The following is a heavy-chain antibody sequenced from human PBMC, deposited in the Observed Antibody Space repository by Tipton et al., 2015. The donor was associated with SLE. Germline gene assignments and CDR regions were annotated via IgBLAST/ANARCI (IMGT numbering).Heavy chain of an antibody. J-gene: IGHJ3*01. V-gene: IGHV4-59*08. CDR1: GVSFSSYY. D-gene: IGHD1-26*01. CDR2: VFYTGST. CDR3: AGGPVLQGAGFDF. Sequence: TLSLTCTVSGVSFSSYYWSWIRQSPGKRLEWIGYVFYTGSTKYNPSLDSRVTISVDTSKNEFSVKLTSVTAADTAVYYCAGGPVLQGAGFDFWGQGTMVTVSS.